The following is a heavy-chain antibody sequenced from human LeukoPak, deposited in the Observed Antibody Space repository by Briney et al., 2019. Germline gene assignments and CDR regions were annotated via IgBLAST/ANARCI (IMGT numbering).Heavy chain of an antibody. CDR1: GGSISSSDYY. V-gene: IGHV4-39*01. D-gene: IGHD1-26*01. CDR2: IYYSGST. Sequence: SETLSLTCTVSGGSISSSDYYWGWIRQSPGKGLEWIATIYYSGSTYYNPSLKSRVTISVDTSKNQFSLKLSSVTAADTAVYYCARWYNGSLDYWGQGTLVTVSS. J-gene: IGHJ4*02. CDR3: ARWYNGSLDY.